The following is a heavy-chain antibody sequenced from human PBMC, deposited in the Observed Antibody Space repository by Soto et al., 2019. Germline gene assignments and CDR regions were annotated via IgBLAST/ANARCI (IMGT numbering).Heavy chain of an antibody. CDR3: ARATGYYTSYYFDY. Sequence: EVQLVESGGGLVQPGGSLRLSCAASGFTFSSYDMHWVRQATGKGLEWVSAIGTAGDTYYPGSVKGRFTISRENAKNSLDLQMNSLRAGDTAVYYCARATGYYTSYYFDYWGQGTLVTVSS. D-gene: IGHD3-9*01. CDR2: IGTAGDT. J-gene: IGHJ4*02. CDR1: GFTFSSYD. V-gene: IGHV3-13*01.